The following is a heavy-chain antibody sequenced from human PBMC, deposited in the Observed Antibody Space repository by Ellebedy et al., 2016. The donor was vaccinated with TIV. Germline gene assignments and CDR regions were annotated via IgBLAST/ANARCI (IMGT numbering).Heavy chain of an antibody. Sequence: GESLKISXAASGFTFSSYAMHWVRQAPGKGLEWVAVISYDGSNKYYADSVKGRFTISRDNSKNTLYLQMNSLRAEGTAVYYCARLFSGYPPIDYWGQGTLVTVSS. V-gene: IGHV3-30-3*01. CDR1: GFTFSSYA. CDR3: ARLFSGYPPIDY. CDR2: ISYDGSNK. D-gene: IGHD3-22*01. J-gene: IGHJ4*02.